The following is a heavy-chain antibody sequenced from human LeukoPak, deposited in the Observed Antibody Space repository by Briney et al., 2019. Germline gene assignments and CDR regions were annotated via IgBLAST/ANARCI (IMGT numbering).Heavy chain of an antibody. CDR3: ARGGYCSSTSCCYLGPNDY. V-gene: IGHV3-30*02. CDR1: GFTLSNYG. D-gene: IGHD2-2*01. Sequence: GGSLRLSCVVSGFTLSNYGIHWVRQAPGKGLEWVAFIRYDGSNKYYADSVKGRFTISRDNSKNTLYLQMNSLRAEDTAAYYCARGGYCSSTSCCYLGPNDYWGQGTLVTVSS. J-gene: IGHJ4*02. CDR2: IRYDGSNK.